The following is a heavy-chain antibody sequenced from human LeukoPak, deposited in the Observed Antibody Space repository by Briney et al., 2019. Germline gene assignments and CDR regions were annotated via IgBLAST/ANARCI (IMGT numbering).Heavy chain of an antibody. CDR1: GFTFSSYW. D-gene: IGHD3-22*01. V-gene: IGHV3-7*01. CDR2: IKQDGSEK. J-gene: IGHJ4*02. Sequence: PGGSLRLSCAASGFTFSSYWMSWVRQAPGKGLEWVANIKQDGSEKYYVDSVKGRFTISRDNAKNSLYLQMNSLRAEDTAVYYCARGSSYYDSSGYCVYWGQGTLVTVSS. CDR3: ARGSSYYDSSGYCVY.